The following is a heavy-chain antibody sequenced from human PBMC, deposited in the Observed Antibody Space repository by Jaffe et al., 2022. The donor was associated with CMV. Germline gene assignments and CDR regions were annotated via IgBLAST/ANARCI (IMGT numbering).Heavy chain of an antibody. CDR1: GDSVSSNSAA. Sequence: QVQLQQSGPGLVKPSQTLSLTCAISGDSVSSNSAAWNWIRQSPSRGLEWLGRTYYRSKWYNDYAVSVKSRITINPDTSKNQFSLQLNSVTPEDTAVYYCARGGFSFGELLSVGYYYYGMDVWGQGTTVTVSS. CDR2: TYYRSKWYN. D-gene: IGHD3-10*01. J-gene: IGHJ6*02. V-gene: IGHV6-1*01. CDR3: ARGGFSFGELLSVGYYYYGMDV.